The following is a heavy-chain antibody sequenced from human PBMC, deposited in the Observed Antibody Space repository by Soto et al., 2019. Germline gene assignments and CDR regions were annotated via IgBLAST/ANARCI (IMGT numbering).Heavy chain of an antibody. CDR1: GYTFTSYD. D-gene: IGHD3-10*01. J-gene: IGHJ6*02. V-gene: IGHV1-8*01. CDR2: MNPNSGNT. CDR3: ASSPMVRGVDYYYYGMDV. Sequence: ASVKVSCKASGYTFTSYDINWVRQATGQGLEWMEWMNPNSGNTGYAQKFQGRVTMTRNTSISTAYMELSSLRSEDTAVYYCASSPMVRGVDYYYYGMDVWGQGTTVTVSS.